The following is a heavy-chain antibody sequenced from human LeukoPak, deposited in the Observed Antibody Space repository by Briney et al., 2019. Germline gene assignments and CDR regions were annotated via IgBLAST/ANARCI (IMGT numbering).Heavy chain of an antibody. CDR1: GFTFSSYS. Sequence: GGSLRLSCAASGFTFSSYSMNWVRQAPGKGLEWVSSISSSSSYIYYADSVKGRFTISRDNAKNSLYLQMNSLRAEDTAVYYCARRGANSSGWPYYNYHMDVWGKGTTVTISS. D-gene: IGHD6-19*01. V-gene: IGHV3-21*01. CDR2: ISSSSSYI. J-gene: IGHJ6*03. CDR3: ARRGANSSGWPYYNYHMDV.